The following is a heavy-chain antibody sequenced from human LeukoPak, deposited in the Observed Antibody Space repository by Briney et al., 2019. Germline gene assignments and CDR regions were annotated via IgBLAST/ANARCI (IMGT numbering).Heavy chain of an antibody. D-gene: IGHD2-21*02. CDR1: GFTFSSYG. V-gene: IGHV3-30*02. Sequence: GGSLRLSCAASGFTFSSYGMHWVRHAPGKGLEWVAFIRYDGSNKYYADSVKGRFTISRDNSKNTLYLQMNSLRAEDTAVYYCATPRGSVTAIDYFDYWGQGTLVTVSS. J-gene: IGHJ4*02. CDR2: IRYDGSNK. CDR3: ATPRGSVTAIDYFDY.